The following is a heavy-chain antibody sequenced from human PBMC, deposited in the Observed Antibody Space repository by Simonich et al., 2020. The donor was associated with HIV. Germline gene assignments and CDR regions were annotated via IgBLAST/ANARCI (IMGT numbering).Heavy chain of an antibody. V-gene: IGHV4-34*01. J-gene: IGHJ4*02. Sequence: QVQLQQWGAGLLKPSETLSLTCAVYGGSFSGYYWSWILHPPGKGLEWIGEINHRGSTNYNPSLKSRVTISVDTSKNQFSLKLSSVTAADTSVYYCARGFYQRLYYFDYWGQGTLVTVSS. D-gene: IGHD2-2*01. CDR2: INHRGST. CDR1: GGSFSGYY. CDR3: ARGFYQRLYYFDY.